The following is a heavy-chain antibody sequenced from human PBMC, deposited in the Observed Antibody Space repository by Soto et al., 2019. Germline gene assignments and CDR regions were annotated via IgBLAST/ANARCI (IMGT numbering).Heavy chain of an antibody. CDR1: GYSFTSYW. CDR2: IYPGDSDT. CDR3: ARASSGSYRTRPSYYYYGMDV. D-gene: IGHD1-26*01. V-gene: IGHV5-51*01. J-gene: IGHJ6*02. Sequence: EVQLVQSGAEVKKPGESLKISCKGSGYSFTSYWIGWVRQMPGKGLEWMGIIYPGDSDTRYSPSFQGQVTISADKSISTAYLQWSSLKASDTAMYYCARASSGSYRTRPSYYYYGMDVWGQGTTVTVSS.